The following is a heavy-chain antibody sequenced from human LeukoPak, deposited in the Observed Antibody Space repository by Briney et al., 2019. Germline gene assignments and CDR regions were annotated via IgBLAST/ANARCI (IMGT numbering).Heavy chain of an antibody. Sequence: SETLSLTCTVSGRSISSFHWNWLRQSPGRGLEWIGYAYGGGVTNYNPSLRFRVTMSIDTSKNKFSLNLKSVTAEDTAVYYCARSVGSNWSYFFDYWGQGTLVTVTS. V-gene: IGHV4-59*01. J-gene: IGHJ4*02. CDR2: AYGGGVT. CDR1: GRSISSFH. CDR3: ARSVGSNWSYFFDY. D-gene: IGHD6-13*01.